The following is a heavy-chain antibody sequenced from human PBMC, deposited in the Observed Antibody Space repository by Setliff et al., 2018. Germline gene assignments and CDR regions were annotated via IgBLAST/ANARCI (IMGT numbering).Heavy chain of an antibody. Sequence: ASVKVSCKASGYSFGSYNMHWVRQAPGQGLEWMGIIDRGGGTPTFAQKFQGRVTMTRDTSTSTVYMEVSSLRSEDTAVYYCARDLNSQDAFDIWGQGTMVTVSS. V-gene: IGHV1-46*01. CDR2: IDRGGGTP. J-gene: IGHJ3*02. D-gene: IGHD1-7*01. CDR3: ARDLNSQDAFDI. CDR1: GYSFGSYN.